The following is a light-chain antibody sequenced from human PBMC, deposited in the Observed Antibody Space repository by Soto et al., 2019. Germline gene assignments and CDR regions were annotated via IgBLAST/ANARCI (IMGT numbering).Light chain of an antibody. CDR1: QSVSSY. CDR3: QQRRHGTIA. CDR2: DAS. Sequence: EIVLTQSPATLSLSPGERATLSCRASQSVSSYLAWYQQKPGQSPRLVIYDASNRATGIPARFSGSGSGTDFTLTISIIGPEELAVYHCQQRRHGTIAYGQGTRLEIK. J-gene: IGKJ5*01. V-gene: IGKV3-11*01.